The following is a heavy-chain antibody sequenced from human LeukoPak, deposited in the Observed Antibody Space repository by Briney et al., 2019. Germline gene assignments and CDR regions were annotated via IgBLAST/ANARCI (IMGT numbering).Heavy chain of an antibody. J-gene: IGHJ3*02. D-gene: IGHD3-22*01. Sequence: ASVKVSCKASGYTFTSYDINWVRQAARHRLGGMGWMKPNSSNTGYAQKFQGRVTMTSNTSISTAYMELSSLRSEDTAVYYCARAHGSSYYYDSSGLFDIWGQGTMVTVSS. V-gene: IGHV1-8*01. CDR1: GYTFTSYD. CDR2: MKPNSSNT. CDR3: ARAHGSSYYYDSSGLFDI.